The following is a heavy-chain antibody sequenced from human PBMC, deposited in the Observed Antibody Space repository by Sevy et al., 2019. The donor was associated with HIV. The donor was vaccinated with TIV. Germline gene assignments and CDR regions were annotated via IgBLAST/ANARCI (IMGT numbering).Heavy chain of an antibody. D-gene: IGHD3-22*01. J-gene: IGHJ3*02. CDR1: GFTFSTYA. CDR3: AKDYYYASGYYPQGAFDI. CDR2: IRGSGGST. Sequence: GGSLRLSCAASGFTFSTYAMNWVRQAPGKGLEWVSCIRGSGGSTYYADSVKGRFTISRDNSKNTLYLQMNSLRAEDTAVYSCAKDYYYASGYYPQGAFDIWGQGTMVTVSS. V-gene: IGHV3-23*01.